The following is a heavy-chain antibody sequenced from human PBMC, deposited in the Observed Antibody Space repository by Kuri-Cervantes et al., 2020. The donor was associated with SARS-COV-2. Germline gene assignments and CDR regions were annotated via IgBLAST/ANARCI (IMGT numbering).Heavy chain of an antibody. V-gene: IGHV1-2*04. CDR3: ARGMVRGLIQSYYYGMDV. D-gene: IGHD3-10*01. CDR1: GYTFTDYY. CDR2: INPNSGGT. Sequence: ASVKVSCKASGYTFTDYYMHWVRQAPGQGLEWMGWINPNSGGTNYAQKFQGWVTMTRDTSSTGYMELSRLRSDDTAVYYRARGMVRGLIQSYYYGMDVWGQGTTVTVSS. J-gene: IGHJ6*02.